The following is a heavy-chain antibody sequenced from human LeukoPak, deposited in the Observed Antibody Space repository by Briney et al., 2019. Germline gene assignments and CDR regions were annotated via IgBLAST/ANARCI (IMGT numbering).Heavy chain of an antibody. J-gene: IGHJ4*02. CDR3: ARGPMRDLDY. CDR1: GGSISSYY. D-gene: IGHD5-24*01. V-gene: IGHV4-59*01. Sequence: SETLSLTCTVSGGSISSYYWSWIRQPPGKGLKWIGYIYYSGSTNYNPSLKSRVTISVDTSKNQFSLKLSSVTAADTAVYYCARGPMRDLDYWGQGTLVTVSS. CDR2: IYYSGST.